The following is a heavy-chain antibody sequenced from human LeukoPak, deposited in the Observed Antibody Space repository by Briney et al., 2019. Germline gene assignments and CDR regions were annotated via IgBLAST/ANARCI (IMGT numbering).Heavy chain of an antibody. CDR2: IRFDGSNK. CDR3: AKGIAVVPAVADY. Sequence: GGSLRLSCAASGFTFSNYGMHWARQAPGKGLEWVAFIRFDGSNKYYADSVKGRFTISRDNSKNTVYLQMNSLRPEDTAVYYCAKGIAVVPAVADYWGQGTLVTVSS. D-gene: IGHD2-2*01. J-gene: IGHJ4*02. CDR1: GFTFSNYG. V-gene: IGHV3-30*02.